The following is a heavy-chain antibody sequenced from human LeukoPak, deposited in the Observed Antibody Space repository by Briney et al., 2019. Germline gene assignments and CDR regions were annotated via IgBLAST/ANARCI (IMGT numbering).Heavy chain of an antibody. D-gene: IGHD6-19*01. V-gene: IGHV3-23*01. Sequence: GGSLRLSCAASGFTFSGYVMNWVRQAPGKGLEWVSAINNDGDNTYYADSVKGRFSISRDNSKNTLYLQMNSLRAEDTAVYYCAKDDRHISGWPLDYWGQGTLVTVSS. CDR1: GFTFSGYV. CDR2: INNDGDNT. CDR3: AKDDRHISGWPLDY. J-gene: IGHJ4*02.